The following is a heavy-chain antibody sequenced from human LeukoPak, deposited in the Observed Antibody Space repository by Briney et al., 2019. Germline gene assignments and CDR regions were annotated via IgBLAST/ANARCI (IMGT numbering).Heavy chain of an antibody. CDR2: ISYDGSNK. CDR3: AKDDGEWLRVTRYYFDY. J-gene: IGHJ4*02. V-gene: IGHV3-30*18. CDR1: GFTFSSYG. Sequence: GRSLRLSCAASGFTFSSYGMHWVRQAPGKGLEWVAVISYDGSNKYYADSVKGRFTISRDNSKNTLYLQMNSLRAEDTAVYYCAKDDGEWLRVTRYYFDYWGQGTLVTVS. D-gene: IGHD5-12*01.